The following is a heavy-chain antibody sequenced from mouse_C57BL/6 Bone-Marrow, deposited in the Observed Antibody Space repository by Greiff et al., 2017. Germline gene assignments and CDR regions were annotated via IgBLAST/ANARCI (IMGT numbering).Heavy chain of an antibody. J-gene: IGHJ3*01. CDR3: AKGDWFAY. V-gene: IGHV5-15*01. CDR1: GFTFSDYG. CDR2: ISNLAYSI. Sequence: EVKLVESGGGLVQPGGSLKLSCAASGFTFSDYGMAWVRQAPRKGPEWVAFISNLAYSIYYADTVTGRFTISRENAKNTRYLEMSSLRSEDTAMYYCAKGDWFAYWGQGTLVTVSA.